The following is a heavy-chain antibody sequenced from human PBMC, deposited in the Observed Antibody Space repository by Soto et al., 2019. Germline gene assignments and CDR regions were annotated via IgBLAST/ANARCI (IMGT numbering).Heavy chain of an antibody. CDR3: AKGSKPFDY. J-gene: IGHJ4*02. Sequence: GGSLRLACAASGFTFSSYGMHWVRQAPGKGLEWVAVISYDGSNKYYADSVKGRFTISRDNSKNTLYLQMNSLRAEDTAVYYCAKGSKPFDYWGQGTLVTVSS. CDR1: GFTFSSYG. CDR2: ISYDGSNK. V-gene: IGHV3-30*18.